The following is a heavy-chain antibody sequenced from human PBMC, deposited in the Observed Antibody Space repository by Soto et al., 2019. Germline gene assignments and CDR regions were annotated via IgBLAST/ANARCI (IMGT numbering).Heavy chain of an antibody. V-gene: IGHV3-23*01. CDR3: AKERSSGWRFDY. CDR2: ISGSDDST. Sequence: PGGSLRLSCAASGFTFSSYAMSWVRQAPGKGLEWVSVISGSDDSTYYADSVKGRFTISRDNSKNTLYLQMNSLRAEDTAVFYCAKERSSGWRFDYWGQGTLVTSPQ. CDR1: GFTFSSYA. J-gene: IGHJ4*02. D-gene: IGHD6-19*01.